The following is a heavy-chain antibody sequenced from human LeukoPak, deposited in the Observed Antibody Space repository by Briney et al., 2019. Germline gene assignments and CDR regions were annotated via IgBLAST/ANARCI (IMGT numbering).Heavy chain of an antibody. D-gene: IGHD2-15*01. V-gene: IGHV3-7*02. Sequence: GGSLRLSCAASGFTFSSYWMSWVRQAPGKGLEWVANIKQDGSEKYYVDSVKGRFTISRDNAKNSLYLQMNSLRAEDTAVYYCARGVCSGGSCYMPDYWGQGTLVTVSS. CDR1: GFTFSSYW. CDR3: ARGVCSGGSCYMPDY. J-gene: IGHJ4*02. CDR2: IKQDGSEK.